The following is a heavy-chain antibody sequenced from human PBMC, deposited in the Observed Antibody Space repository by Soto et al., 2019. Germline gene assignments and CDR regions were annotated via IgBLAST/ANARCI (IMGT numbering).Heavy chain of an antibody. CDR2: LYDVDGT. CDR1: GLTISGKKY. Sequence: DVQLVESGGGLIQPGESLRLSCAAFGLTISGKKYVAWLRQAPGKGLEWVSVLYDVDGTFYADSVKGRFTTSSDSYKNTEYLQLNELRRDGTAVYYCASWHEREHAYDVWGQGTTVTVSS. J-gene: IGHJ3*01. CDR3: ASWHEREHAYDV. V-gene: IGHV3-53*01. D-gene: IGHD1-1*01.